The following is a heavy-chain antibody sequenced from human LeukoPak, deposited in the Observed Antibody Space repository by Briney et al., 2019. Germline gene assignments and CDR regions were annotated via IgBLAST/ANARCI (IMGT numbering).Heavy chain of an antibody. D-gene: IGHD2-15*01. J-gene: IGHJ4*02. V-gene: IGHV3-23*01. CDR2: ISGSGGST. CDR3: AKQPSALICSGGSCYF. Sequence: PGGSLRLSCAASGFTFSSYAMSCVRQAPGKGLERVSAISGSGGSTYYADSVKGRFTISRDNSKNTLYLQMNSLRAEDTAVYYCAKQPSALICSGGSCYFWGQGTLVTVSS. CDR1: GFTFSSYA.